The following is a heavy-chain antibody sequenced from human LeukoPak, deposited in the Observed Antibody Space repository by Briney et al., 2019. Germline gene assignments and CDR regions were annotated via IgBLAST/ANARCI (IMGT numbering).Heavy chain of an antibody. CDR3: AKDKHRDTAMVLYYYYYGMDV. D-gene: IGHD5-18*01. Sequence: GGSLRLSCAASGFTFSSYGMHWVCQAPGKGLEWVAVISYDGSNKYYADSVKGRFTISRDNSKNTLYLQMNSLRAEDTAVYYCAKDKHRDTAMVLYYYYYGMDVWGQGTTVTVSS. CDR1: GFTFSSYG. V-gene: IGHV3-30*18. CDR2: ISYDGSNK. J-gene: IGHJ6*02.